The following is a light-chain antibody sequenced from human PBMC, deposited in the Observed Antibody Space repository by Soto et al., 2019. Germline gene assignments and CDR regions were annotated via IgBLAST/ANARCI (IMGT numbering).Light chain of an antibody. CDR3: SSYTTRRTLV. Sequence: QSVLTQPASVSGSPGQSITISCTGTSSDVGGYNYVSWYQQHPGKVPKLMIFEVSSRPSGVSNRFSGSKSGNTASLTISGLQAEDEADYYCSSYTTRRTLVFGPGTKVTVL. V-gene: IGLV2-14*01. CDR1: SSDVGGYNY. J-gene: IGLJ1*01. CDR2: EVS.